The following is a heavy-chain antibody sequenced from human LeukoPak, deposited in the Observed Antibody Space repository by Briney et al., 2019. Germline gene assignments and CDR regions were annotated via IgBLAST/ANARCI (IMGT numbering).Heavy chain of an antibody. D-gene: IGHD5-12*01. CDR1: GFTFSSYA. J-gene: IGHJ4*02. CDR3: AKVQYSDYDMNFDS. Sequence: PGGSLRLSCAAPGFTFSSYAMSWVRQAPGMGLEWVSDIGGSDGNTHYTDSVKGRFTLSRDTSTNSLYLQINGLRADDTAVYYCAKVQYSDYDMNFDSWGQGTLVTVSS. V-gene: IGHV3-23*01. CDR2: IGGSDGNT.